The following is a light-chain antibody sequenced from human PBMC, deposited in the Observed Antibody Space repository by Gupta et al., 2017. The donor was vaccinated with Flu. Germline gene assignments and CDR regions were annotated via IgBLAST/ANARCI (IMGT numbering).Light chain of an antibody. CDR1: SSDVGGYNY. V-gene: IGLV2-8*01. Sequence: YGSGSPGQSVTISCTGTSSDVGGYNYVSWYQQHPGKAPKLMIYEVSKRPSGVPDRFSGSKSGNTASLTVSGLQAEDEADYYCSSYAGSKNLLFGGGTKLTVL. CDR2: EVS. CDR3: SSYAGSKNLL. J-gene: IGLJ2*01.